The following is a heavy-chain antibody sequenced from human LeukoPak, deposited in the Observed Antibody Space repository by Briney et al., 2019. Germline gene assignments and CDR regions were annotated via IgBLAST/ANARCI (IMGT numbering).Heavy chain of an antibody. D-gene: IGHD2-2*01. CDR1: EFTLTTYT. V-gene: IGHV3-21*01. CDR2: ISSSSRNI. Sequence: PGGSLRLSCAASEFTLTTYTMTWFRQAPGKGLEWVSSISSSSRNIYYADSVEGRFTISRDNANNSLYLQMNSLRAEDAAVYYCARDSGGSSTSHWWFDPWGQGTLVTVSS. CDR3: ARDSGGSSTSHWWFDP. J-gene: IGHJ5*02.